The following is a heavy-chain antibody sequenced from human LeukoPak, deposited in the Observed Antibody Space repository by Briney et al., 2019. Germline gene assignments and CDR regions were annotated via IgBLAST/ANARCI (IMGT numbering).Heavy chain of an antibody. CDR1: GFTVSSNY. CDR2: IYSGGST. D-gene: IGHD2-8*02. CDR3: ARQGGSTASCFDY. J-gene: IGHJ4*02. V-gene: IGHV3-53*01. Sequence: PGGSLRLSCAASGFTVSSNYMSLVRQAPGKWLEWVSVIYSGGSTYYADSVKGRFTISRDNSKNTLYLQMNSLRAEDTAIYYCARQGGSTASCFDYWGQGTLVTVSS.